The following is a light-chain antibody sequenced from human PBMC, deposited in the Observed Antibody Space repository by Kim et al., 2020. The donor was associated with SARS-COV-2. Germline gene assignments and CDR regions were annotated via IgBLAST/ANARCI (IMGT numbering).Light chain of an antibody. CDR1: SANIGNNY. V-gene: IGLV1-51*01. CDR2: DNN. J-gene: IGLJ3*02. Sequence: GPEVTISCAGSSANIGNNYVSWYQQLPGTAPKLLIYDNNKRPSGIPDRFSGSKSGTSATLGITGLQTGDEADYYCGTWDSSLSAEVFGGGTQLTVL. CDR3: GTWDSSLSAEV.